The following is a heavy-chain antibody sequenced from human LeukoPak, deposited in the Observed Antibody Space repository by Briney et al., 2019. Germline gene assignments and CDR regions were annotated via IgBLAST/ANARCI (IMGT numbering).Heavy chain of an antibody. D-gene: IGHD6-19*01. CDR2: INPGGDNT. CDR3: ARGLQENLAWLQAFSAFDI. Sequence: ASVKVSCKASGYTFTKSYIHWVRQAPGQRLEWMGLINPGGDNTDYAQKFQGRVTMTSDTSARTVYMELRSLRSDDTAVYYCARGLQENLAWLQAFSAFDIWGQGTMVTVSS. CDR1: GYTFTKSY. J-gene: IGHJ3*02. V-gene: IGHV1-46*01.